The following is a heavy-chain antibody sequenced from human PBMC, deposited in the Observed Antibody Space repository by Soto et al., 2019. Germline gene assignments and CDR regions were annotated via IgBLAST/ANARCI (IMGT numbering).Heavy chain of an antibody. CDR1: GGSVSSNSYS. CDR3: ARRYGYSFDY. V-gene: IGHV4-39*01. D-gene: IGHD1-1*01. J-gene: IGHJ4*02. CDR2: IYASENS. Sequence: PSETLSLTCTVSGGSVSSNSYSWGWIRQSPGKGLEWIAAIYASENSYYNPSLLSRVTISVDTSKNQFSLKLSSVTAADTAVYYCARRYGYSFDYWGQGTLVTVSS.